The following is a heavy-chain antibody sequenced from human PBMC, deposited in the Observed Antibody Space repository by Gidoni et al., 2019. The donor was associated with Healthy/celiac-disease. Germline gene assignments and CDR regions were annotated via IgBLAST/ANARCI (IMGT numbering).Heavy chain of an antibody. CDR3: ARAFYGFFGNFDY. J-gene: IGHJ4*02. Sequence: QVQLQESGPGLVKPSQTLSLTCTVSGGSISSGDYYWSWFRQPPGKGLEWIGYIHYSGSTYYNPSLKSRVTISVDTSKNQFSLKLSSVTAADTAVYYCARAFYGFFGNFDYWGQGTLVTVSS. CDR2: IHYSGST. CDR1: GGSISSGDYY. V-gene: IGHV4-30-4*01. D-gene: IGHD4-17*01.